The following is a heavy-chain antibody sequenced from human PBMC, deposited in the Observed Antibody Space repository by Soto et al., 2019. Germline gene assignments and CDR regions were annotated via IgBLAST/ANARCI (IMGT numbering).Heavy chain of an antibody. V-gene: IGHV3-48*02. J-gene: IGHJ4*02. CDR3: ARSVEGHFDY. Sequence: EVQLVESGGGLVQPGGSLILTCVASGFPFSIYSMNWVRQAPGKGLEWSSYITSDTNTIKYADSVKGRFTISSDNAKNLVYLQMNSLRDEDKSVYFCARSVEGHFDYWGQGTVVTVSS. D-gene: IGHD6-19*01. CDR2: ITSDTNTI. CDR1: GFPFSIYS.